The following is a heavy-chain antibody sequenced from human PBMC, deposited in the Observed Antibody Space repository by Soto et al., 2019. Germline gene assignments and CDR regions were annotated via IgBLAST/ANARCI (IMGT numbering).Heavy chain of an antibody. CDR3: AGDVGLQHDTGYYDFWSGKNNWFDP. CDR2: ISYSGST. V-gene: IGHV4-59*11. Sequence: LSLTCTVSGGSISGHYWSWIRQPPGKGLQYIGYISYSGSTNYNPSLKSRVTISVDTSNNQFSLRLSSVTAADTAVYYCAGDVGLQHDTGYYDFWSGKNNWFDPWGQGILVTVSS. D-gene: IGHD3-3*01. J-gene: IGHJ5*02. CDR1: GGSISGHY.